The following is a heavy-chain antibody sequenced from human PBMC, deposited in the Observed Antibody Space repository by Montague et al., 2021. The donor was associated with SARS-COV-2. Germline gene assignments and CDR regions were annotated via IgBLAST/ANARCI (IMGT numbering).Heavy chain of an antibody. V-gene: IGHV3-23*01. CDR2: ISFDGDAT. CDR1: GFTFTNYA. Sequence: SLRLSCAASGFTFTNYAMAWVRQAPGRGLEWVSAISFDGDATYYADSAKGRFTISRDNSGDTVYLQIDYVRGEDTAVYYCARGARTNAWYEEWFDSWGQGTLVTVSS. D-gene: IGHD2-2*01. J-gene: IGHJ5*01. CDR3: ARGARTNAWYEEWFDS.